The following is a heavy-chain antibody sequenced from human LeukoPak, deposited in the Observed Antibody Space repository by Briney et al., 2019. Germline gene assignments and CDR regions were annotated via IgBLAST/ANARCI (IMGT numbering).Heavy chain of an antibody. Sequence: GSLRLSCSASGFTFSSYAMHWVRQAPGKGLEYVSAISSNGGSTYYADSVKGRFTISRDNSKNTPYLQMSSLRAEDTAVYYCVKDQVQLELDYWGQGTLVTVSS. V-gene: IGHV3-64D*06. D-gene: IGHD1-1*01. CDR2: ISSNGGST. CDR3: VKDQVQLELDY. J-gene: IGHJ4*02. CDR1: GFTFSSYA.